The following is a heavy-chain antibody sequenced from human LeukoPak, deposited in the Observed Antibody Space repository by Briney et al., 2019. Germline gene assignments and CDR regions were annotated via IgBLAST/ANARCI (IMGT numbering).Heavy chain of an antibody. J-gene: IGHJ4*02. CDR2: IYYSGST. D-gene: IGHD5-12*01. V-gene: IGHV4-39*07. CDR1: GVSISSSSYY. Sequence: SETLSLTCTVSGVSISSSSYYWGWIRQPPGKGLEWIGSIYYSGSTYYNPSLKSRVTISVDTSKNQFSLKLSSVTAADTAVYYCARASWLRLPDYWGQGTLVTVSS. CDR3: ARASWLRLPDY.